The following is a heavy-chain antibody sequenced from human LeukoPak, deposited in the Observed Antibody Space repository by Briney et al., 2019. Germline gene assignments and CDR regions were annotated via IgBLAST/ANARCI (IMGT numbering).Heavy chain of an antibody. CDR2: IWYDGSIQ. J-gene: IGHJ4*02. CDR3: ARAGYCSGGSCYGSDY. V-gene: IGHV3-33*01. CDR1: GFTFSSYG. Sequence: GSLKLSCAASGFTFSSYGMHWIRQAPGKGLEWVAAIWYDGSIQYYADSVKGRFTISRDNSKNTLYLQMDSLRAEDTAVYYCARAGYCSGGSCYGSDYWGQGTLVSVSS. D-gene: IGHD2-15*01.